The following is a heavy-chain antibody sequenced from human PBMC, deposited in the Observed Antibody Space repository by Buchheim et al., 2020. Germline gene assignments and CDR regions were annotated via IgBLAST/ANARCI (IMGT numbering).Heavy chain of an antibody. CDR3: ARGVDYGDYNLFPVD. D-gene: IGHD4-17*01. CDR1: GVSIASGVYY. V-gene: IGHV4-31*03. J-gene: IGHJ4*02. Sequence: QVQLQESGPGLVKPSETPSLTCTVSGVSIASGVYYWTWIRQHPGKGLEWIGYISYSGNTYYNPSLKSRVSISADMSRDQFSLRLTSVTAADTAVYYCARGVDYGDYNLFPVDWGQGTL. CDR2: ISYSGNT.